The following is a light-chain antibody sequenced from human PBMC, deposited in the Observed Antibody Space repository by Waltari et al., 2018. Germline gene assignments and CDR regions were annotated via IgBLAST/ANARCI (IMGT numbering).Light chain of an antibody. V-gene: IGKV3-20*01. CDR1: QSVSSTS. Sequence: EIVLTQSPGTLSLSPGERATLSCRASQSVSSTSLAWYQEKPGQAPRLLLYGESSRATGIPDRFSASGSGTDFTLTISRLDPEDFAVYHCQQYGSSPWTFGQGTKVEIK. J-gene: IGKJ1*01. CDR3: QQYGSSPWT. CDR2: GES.